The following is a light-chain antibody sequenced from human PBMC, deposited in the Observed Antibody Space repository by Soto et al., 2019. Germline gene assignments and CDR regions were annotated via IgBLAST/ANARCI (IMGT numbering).Light chain of an antibody. CDR2: SND. CDR3: AAWDDSLSGRV. J-gene: IGLJ3*02. CDR1: SSNIGSNY. Sequence: QSVLTQPPSASGTPGQRVTISCSGSSSNIGSNYVYWYQQLPGTAPKLLIYSNDQRPSGVPDRFSGSKSGTSASLAISGLRSEDEAHYYCAAWDDSLSGRVFGGGTKVTVL. V-gene: IGLV1-47*01.